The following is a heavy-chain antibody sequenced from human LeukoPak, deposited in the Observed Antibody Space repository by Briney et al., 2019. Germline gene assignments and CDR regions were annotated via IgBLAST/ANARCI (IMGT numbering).Heavy chain of an antibody. CDR2: IHTSGDT. J-gene: IGHJ4*02. V-gene: IGHV3-53*01. CDR3: AKRLQLTHSE. CDR1: GLTGSHNY. Sequence: GGSLRLSCAASGLTGSHNYVSWVRQAPGKGLEWVSAIHTSGDTCYADSVKGRFTISRDNSKNTLYLQMNSLSVEDTAVYYCAKRLQLTHSEWGQGTLVTVSS. D-gene: IGHD6-13*01.